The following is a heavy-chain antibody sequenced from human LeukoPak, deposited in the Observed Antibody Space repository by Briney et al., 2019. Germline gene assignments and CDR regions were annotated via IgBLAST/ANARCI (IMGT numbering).Heavy chain of an antibody. D-gene: IGHD3/OR15-3a*01. Sequence: GGSLRLSCAASGFTFSSYAMSWVRRAPGKGLEWVSAISGSGGSTYYADSVKGRFTISRDNSKNTLYLQMNSLRAEDTAVYYCAKDLESPTGTGIFDYWGQGTLVTVSS. CDR1: GFTFSSYA. CDR2: ISGSGGST. J-gene: IGHJ4*02. V-gene: IGHV3-23*01. CDR3: AKDLESPTGTGIFDY.